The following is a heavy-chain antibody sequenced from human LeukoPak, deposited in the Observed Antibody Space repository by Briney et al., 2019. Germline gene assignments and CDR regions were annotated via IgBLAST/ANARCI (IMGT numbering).Heavy chain of an antibody. D-gene: IGHD6-19*01. J-gene: IGHJ4*02. CDR1: GFIFSSFE. CDR2: ISSSGSII. Sequence: GGSLRLSCAASGFIFSSFEMNWVRQAPGKGLEWISYISSSGSIIYDADSVKGRFTISRDNAKNSLYLQMSNLRAEDTAVYYCAGEGALALGWLHWGQGTLVTVSS. V-gene: IGHV3-48*03. CDR3: AGEGALALGWLH.